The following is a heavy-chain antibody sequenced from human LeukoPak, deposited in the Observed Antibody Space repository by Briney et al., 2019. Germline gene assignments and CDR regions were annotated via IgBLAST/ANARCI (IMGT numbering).Heavy chain of an antibody. V-gene: IGHV3-23*01. CDR3: AKDQLKGSSPFDY. Sequence: GGSLRLSCAASGFTFSSYAMSWVRQAPGKGLEGVSAISGSGGSTYYADSVKGRFTISRDNSKNTLYLQMNSLRAEDTAVYYCAKDQLKGSSPFDYWGQGTLVTVSS. J-gene: IGHJ4*02. CDR1: GFTFSSYA. CDR2: ISGSGGST. D-gene: IGHD6-13*01.